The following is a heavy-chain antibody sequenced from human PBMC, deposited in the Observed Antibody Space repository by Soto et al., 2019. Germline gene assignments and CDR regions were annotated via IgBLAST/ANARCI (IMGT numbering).Heavy chain of an antibody. CDR1: GGTFSSYA. J-gene: IGHJ6*02. CDR3: ARAYYGSGSYWPSSYYYYGMDV. D-gene: IGHD3-10*01. Sequence: SVKVSCKASGGTFSSYAISWVRQAPGQGLEWMGGIIPIFGTANYAQKFQGRVTITADESTSTAYMELSSLRSEDTAVYYCARAYYGSGSYWPSSYYYYGMDVWGQGTTVTVSS. CDR2: IIPIFGTA. V-gene: IGHV1-69*13.